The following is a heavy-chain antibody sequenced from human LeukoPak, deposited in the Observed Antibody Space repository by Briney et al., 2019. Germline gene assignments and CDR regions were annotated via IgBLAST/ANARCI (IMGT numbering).Heavy chain of an antibody. CDR2: ISSSSCYT. CDR3: ARVGGLNFWFDY. CDR1: GFTFSDYY. Sequence: GGSLRLSCAASGFTFSDYYMSWLRQAPGKGLEWVSYISSSSCYTNYADSVKGRFTISRDNAKNSLYLQMNSLRAEDTAVYYCARVGGLNFWFDYWGQGTLVTVSS. J-gene: IGHJ4*02. D-gene: IGHD3-3*01. V-gene: IGHV3-11*06.